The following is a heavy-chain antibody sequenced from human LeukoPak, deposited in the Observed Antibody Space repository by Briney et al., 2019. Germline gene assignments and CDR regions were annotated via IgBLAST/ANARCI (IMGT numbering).Heavy chain of an antibody. CDR3: ASWARLSYYFDY. CDR1: GGSISSYY. V-gene: IGHV4-59*08. CDR2: IYYSGST. Sequence: PSETLSLTCTVSGGSISSYYWSWIRQPPGKGLEWIGYIYYSGSTNYNPSLKSRVTISVDTSKNQFSLKLSSVTPADTAVYYCASWARLSYYFDYWGQGTLVTVSS. J-gene: IGHJ4*02. D-gene: IGHD4/OR15-4a*01.